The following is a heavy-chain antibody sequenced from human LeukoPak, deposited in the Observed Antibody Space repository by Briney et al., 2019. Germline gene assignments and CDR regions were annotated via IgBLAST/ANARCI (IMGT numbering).Heavy chain of an antibody. Sequence: ASVKVSCKASGYTFTNYYIHWVRQAPGQGLEWMGWINTNTGNPTYAQGFTGRFVFSLDTSVSTAYLQISSLKAEDTAVYYCARDLGFGGEDHDYWGQGTLVTVSS. CDR3: ARDLGFGGEDHDY. V-gene: IGHV7-4-1*02. D-gene: IGHD2-21*01. J-gene: IGHJ4*02. CDR1: GYTFTNYY. CDR2: INTNTGNP.